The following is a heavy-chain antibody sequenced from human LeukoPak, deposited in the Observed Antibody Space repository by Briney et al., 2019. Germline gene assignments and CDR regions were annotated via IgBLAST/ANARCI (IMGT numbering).Heavy chain of an antibody. D-gene: IGHD3-10*01. CDR2: IIPIFCTA. Sequence: GASVKVSCKASGGTFSSYAISWVRQAPGQGLEWMGGIIPIFCTANYAQKFQGRVTITADESTSTAYMELSSLRSEDTAVYYCARVDGSGSYYNYWFDPWGQGTLVTVSS. CDR3: ARVDGSGSYYNYWFDP. J-gene: IGHJ5*02. CDR1: GGTFSSYA. V-gene: IGHV1-69*13.